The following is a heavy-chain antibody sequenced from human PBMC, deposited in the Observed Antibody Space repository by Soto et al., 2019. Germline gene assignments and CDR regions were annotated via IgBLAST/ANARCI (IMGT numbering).Heavy chain of an antibody. CDR2: IKPSAGRT. V-gene: IGHV1-46*01. D-gene: IGHD6-6*01. Sequence: SAKVSCKASGYTFTSYYMHWVRQAPGQGLELMVIIKPSAGRTSHAQKFQGRFTMTRDTSTSTVYMELISLRSEDTAVYYCARQPPYSSSSGLLDYWGQGTLVTVSS. CDR3: ARQPPYSSSSGLLDY. J-gene: IGHJ4*02. CDR1: GYTFTSYY.